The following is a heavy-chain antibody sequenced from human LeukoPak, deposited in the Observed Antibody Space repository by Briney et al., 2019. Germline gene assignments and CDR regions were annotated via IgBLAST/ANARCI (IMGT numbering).Heavy chain of an antibody. V-gene: IGHV3-73*01. J-gene: IGHJ4*02. CDR2: IRSKANSYAT. CDR1: GFTFSGSA. Sequence: PGGSLRLSCAASGFTFSGSAMHWVRQASGKGLEWVGRIRSKANSYATAYAASVKGRFTISRDDSKNTAYLQMNSLKTEDTAVYYCAKDPAIAVAANDYWGQGTLVTVSS. CDR3: AKDPAIAVAANDY. D-gene: IGHD6-19*01.